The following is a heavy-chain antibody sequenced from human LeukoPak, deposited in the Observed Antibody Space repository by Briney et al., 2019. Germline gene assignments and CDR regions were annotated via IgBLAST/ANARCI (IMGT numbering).Heavy chain of an antibody. Sequence: ASVTVSCKASGYTFTGYYMHWVRQAPRHGLEWMGWINPNSGDTNYAQKFQGRVSMTRDTSISTAYMDLSGLRSDDTALYYCARGLGWDSGTYLGPWGQGTLVTVSS. J-gene: IGHJ5*02. CDR3: ARGLGWDSGTYLGP. V-gene: IGHV1-2*02. D-gene: IGHD1-26*01. CDR1: GYTFTGYY. CDR2: INPNSGDT.